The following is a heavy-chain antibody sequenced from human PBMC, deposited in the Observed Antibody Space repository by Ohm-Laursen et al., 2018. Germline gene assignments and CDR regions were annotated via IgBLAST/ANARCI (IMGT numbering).Heavy chain of an antibody. CDR1: GGSISSYY. CDR2: IHYSGTT. Sequence: GTLSLTCAVSGGSISSYYWSWIRQPPGKGLEWIGYIHYSGTTNYNPSLKSRVTISVDTSKNQFSLKLSSVTAADTALYYCAGTTQWLAFDSWGQGTLVTVSS. J-gene: IGHJ4*01. V-gene: IGHV4-59*08. CDR3: AGTTQWLAFDS. D-gene: IGHD6-19*01.